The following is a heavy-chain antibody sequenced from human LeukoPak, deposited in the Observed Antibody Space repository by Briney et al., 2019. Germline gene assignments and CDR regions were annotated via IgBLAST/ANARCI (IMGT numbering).Heavy chain of an antibody. Sequence: GGSLRLSCGASGFTFSSYWMHWVRQAPGKGLVWTSRINSDGSTTSYADSVKGRFTISRDNAKNTLYLQMNRLRAEDTAVYYCARGNYYGQDYWGQGTLVTVSS. D-gene: IGHD3-10*01. J-gene: IGHJ4*02. CDR1: GFTFSSYW. CDR2: INSDGSTT. V-gene: IGHV3-74*01. CDR3: ARGNYYGQDY.